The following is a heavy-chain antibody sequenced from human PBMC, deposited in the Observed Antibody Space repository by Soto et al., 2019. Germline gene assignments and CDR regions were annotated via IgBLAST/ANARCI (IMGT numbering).Heavy chain of an antibody. CDR2: ISGYNGNT. Sequence: QVQLVQSRGEVKKPGASVKVSCKTSGYSFTTYGISWVRQAPGQGLEWMGWISGYNGNTNYAPNLQGRVTMTTDTSTGTAYMELRRLRSDDTAVYYCAREGPARYYYYGMDVWGQGSTVTVSS. J-gene: IGHJ6*02. CDR3: AREGPARYYYYGMDV. V-gene: IGHV1-18*01. CDR1: GYSFTTYG.